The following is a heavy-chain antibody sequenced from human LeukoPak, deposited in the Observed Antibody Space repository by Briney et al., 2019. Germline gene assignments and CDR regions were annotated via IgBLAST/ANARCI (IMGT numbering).Heavy chain of an antibody. V-gene: IGHV1-18*01. Sequence: ASVKVSCKASGYTFTSYGISWVRQAPGQWLEWMGWISAYNGNTNCAQKLQGRVTMATDTSTSTAYMELGSLRSDDTAVYYCARVWRGFYGSGSHLFDYWGQGTLVTVSS. CDR1: GYTFTSYG. D-gene: IGHD3-10*01. CDR3: ARVWRGFYGSGSHLFDY. CDR2: ISAYNGNT. J-gene: IGHJ4*02.